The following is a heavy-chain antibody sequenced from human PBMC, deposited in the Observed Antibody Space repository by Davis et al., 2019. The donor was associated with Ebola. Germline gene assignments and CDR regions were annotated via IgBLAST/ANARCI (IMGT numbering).Heavy chain of an antibody. CDR2: IYRDERT. D-gene: IGHD4-17*01. CDR1: GFIVSDKY. Sequence: GSLSLSCAASGFIVSDKYMSRVHQAPGKGLEWVSVIYRDERTYYADSVKGRFTVSRDNSENMLYLQMSTLRAEDTAVYYCARHVNGDFWYFDLWGRGTRVTVSS. V-gene: IGHV3-53*01. J-gene: IGHJ2*01. CDR3: ARHVNGDFWYFDL.